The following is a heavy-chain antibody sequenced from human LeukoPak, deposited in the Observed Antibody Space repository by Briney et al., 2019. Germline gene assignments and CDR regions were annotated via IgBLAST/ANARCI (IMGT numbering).Heavy chain of an antibody. Sequence: GGSLRLSCAASGFTFSSYCMNWVRQAPGKGLEWVSYISSTGSTIYYADSVKGRFTISRDDAKNSLYLQMNSLKAEDTAVYYCARVTKTLVYQPVPDWGQGTLVTVSS. CDR1: GFTFSSYC. CDR2: ISSTGSTI. D-gene: IGHD2-2*01. CDR3: ARVTKTLVYQPVPD. J-gene: IGHJ4*02. V-gene: IGHV3-48*01.